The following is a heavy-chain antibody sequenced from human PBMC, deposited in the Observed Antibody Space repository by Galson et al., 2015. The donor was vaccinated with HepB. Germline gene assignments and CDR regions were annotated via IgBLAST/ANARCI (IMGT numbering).Heavy chain of an antibody. D-gene: IGHD6-13*01. J-gene: IGHJ4*02. Sequence: SVKVSCKVSGYTLTELPMHWVRQAPGKGLEWMGGFDPEDGETLYAQRFQGRVTMTEDTSTDTAYMELRSLRSEDTAVYYWATLSWYYFDYWGQGALVTVSS. CDR1: GYTLTELP. CDR2: FDPEDGET. CDR3: ATLSWYYFDY. V-gene: IGHV1-24*01.